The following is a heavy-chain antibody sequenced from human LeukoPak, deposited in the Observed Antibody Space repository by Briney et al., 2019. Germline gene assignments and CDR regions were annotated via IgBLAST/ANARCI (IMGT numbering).Heavy chain of an antibody. D-gene: IGHD4-17*01. Sequence: GGSLRLSCAASGFTFSSYSMNWVRQAPGTGLEWVSSISSSSSYIYYADSVKGRFTISRDNAKNSLYLQMNSLRAEDTAVYYCARAETVTTPDYWGQGTLVTVSS. CDR3: ARAETVTTPDY. V-gene: IGHV3-21*01. CDR1: GFTFSSYS. CDR2: ISSSSSYI. J-gene: IGHJ4*02.